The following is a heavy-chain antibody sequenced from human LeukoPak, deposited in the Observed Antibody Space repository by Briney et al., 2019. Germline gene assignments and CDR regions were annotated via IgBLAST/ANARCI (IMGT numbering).Heavy chain of an antibody. V-gene: IGHV3-74*01. CDR2: ISPTGSTT. CDR3: ARGPNSNWSGLDF. D-gene: IGHD6-6*01. Sequence: GGSLRLSCTASGFSFSGDWMNWARQLPGKGLVWVSRISPTGSTTSYADSVKGRFTVSRDNAKNTLYLQVNNLRAEDTAVYYCARGPNSNWSGLDFWGQGTLLTVSS. CDR1: GFSFSGDW. J-gene: IGHJ4*02.